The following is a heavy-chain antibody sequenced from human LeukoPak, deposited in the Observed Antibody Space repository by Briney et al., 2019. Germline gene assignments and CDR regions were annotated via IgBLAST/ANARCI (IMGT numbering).Heavy chain of an antibody. CDR3: ARRQDIVVVPSASSGFDP. Sequence: SETLSLTCAVYGGSFSGYYWRWIRQPPGKGLEWIGDITHSGSTNYNPSLKSRGTISVDTSKTKFSLKLSSVTDADTAVYDCARRQDIVVVPSASSGFDPWGQGTLVTVSS. CDR1: GGSFSGYY. V-gene: IGHV4-34*01. J-gene: IGHJ5*02. CDR2: ITHSGST. D-gene: IGHD2-2*01.